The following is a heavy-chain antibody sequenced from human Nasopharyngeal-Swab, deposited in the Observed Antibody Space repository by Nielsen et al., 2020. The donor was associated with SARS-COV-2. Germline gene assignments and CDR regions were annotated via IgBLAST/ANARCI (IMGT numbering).Heavy chain of an antibody. CDR1: GYTFTSYY. J-gene: IGHJ6*02. Sequence: ASVKVSCKASGYTFTSYYMHWVRQAPGQGLEWMGIINPSGDSTSYAQKFQGRVTMTRDTSTSTVYMELSSLRSEDTAVYYCARDMSWDGTSRSVYYGMDVWGQGTTVTVSS. V-gene: IGHV1-46*01. CDR3: ARDMSWDGTSRSVYYGMDV. CDR2: INPSGDST. D-gene: IGHD2-2*01.